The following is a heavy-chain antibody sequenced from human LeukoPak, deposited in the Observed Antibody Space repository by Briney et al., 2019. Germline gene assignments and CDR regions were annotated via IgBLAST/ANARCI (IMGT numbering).Heavy chain of an antibody. CDR1: GGSISGSY. J-gene: IGHJ3*02. CDR2: IYYSGST. Sequence: SETLSLTCTVSGGSISGSYWSWIRQPPGEGLEWIGYIYYSGSTNYNPSLKSRVTILVDTSNNQFSLRLNSVTAADTAVYYCARENTMVRGAFDAFDIWGQGTMVTVSS. D-gene: IGHD3-10*01. V-gene: IGHV4-59*01. CDR3: ARENTMVRGAFDAFDI.